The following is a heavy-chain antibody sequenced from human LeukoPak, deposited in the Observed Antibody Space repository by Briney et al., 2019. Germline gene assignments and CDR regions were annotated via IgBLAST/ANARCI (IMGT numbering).Heavy chain of an antibody. V-gene: IGHV3-21*01. CDR3: ARDANYGDYFRL. CDR1: GFTFSSYS. J-gene: IGHJ4*02. Sequence: GGSLRLSRAASGFTFSSYSMNWVRQAPGKGLEWVSSISSSSSYIYYADSVKGRFTISRDNAKNSLYLQMNSLRAEDTAVYYCARDANYGDYFRLWGQGTLVTVSS. D-gene: IGHD4-17*01. CDR2: ISSSSSYI.